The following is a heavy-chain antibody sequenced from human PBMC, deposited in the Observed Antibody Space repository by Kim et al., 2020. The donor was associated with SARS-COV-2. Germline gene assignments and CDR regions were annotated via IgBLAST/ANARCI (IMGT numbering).Heavy chain of an antibody. V-gene: IGHV4-4*02. CDR1: GGSISSSNW. CDR2: IYHSGST. CDR3: ASPASGAGFDY. Sequence: SETLSLTCAVSGGSISSSNWWSWVRQPPGKGLEWIGEIYHSGSTNYNPSLKSRVNISVDKSKNQFSLKLSSVTAADTAVYYCASPASGAGFDYWGQGTLVTVSS. D-gene: IGHD4-17*01. J-gene: IGHJ4*02.